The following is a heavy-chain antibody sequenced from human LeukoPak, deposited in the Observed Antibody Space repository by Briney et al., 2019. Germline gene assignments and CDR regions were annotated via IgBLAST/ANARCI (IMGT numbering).Heavy chain of an antibody. J-gene: IGHJ6*03. Sequence: GESLKISCKGSGYSFTSYWIAWIRQMPGKGLEWMGIIYPGDSDTRYSPSFQGQVTISADKSISTAYLQWSSLKASDTAMYYCAMTYCGGDCYSQYYYYMDVWGKGTTVTVSS. D-gene: IGHD2-21*01. V-gene: IGHV5-51*01. CDR2: IYPGDSDT. CDR3: AMTYCGGDCYSQYYYYMDV. CDR1: GYSFTSYW.